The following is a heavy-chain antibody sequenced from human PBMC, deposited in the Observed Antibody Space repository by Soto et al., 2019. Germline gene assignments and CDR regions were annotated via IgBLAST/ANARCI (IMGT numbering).Heavy chain of an antibody. CDR3: ARGSEVIAEAGLFDY. Sequence: ASVKVSCKASGGTFSSYTISWVRQAPGQGLEWMGRIIPIFGTTNYAQKFQGRVMITADESTSTAYVELSSLRSEDTAVYYCARGSEVIAEAGLFDYWGPGTLVTVSS. J-gene: IGHJ4*02. D-gene: IGHD6-13*01. CDR1: GGTFSSYT. CDR2: IIPIFGTT. V-gene: IGHV1-69*13.